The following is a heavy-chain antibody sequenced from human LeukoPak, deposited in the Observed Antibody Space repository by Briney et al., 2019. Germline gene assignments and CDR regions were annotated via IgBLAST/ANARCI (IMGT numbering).Heavy chain of an antibody. J-gene: IGHJ5*02. V-gene: IGHV5-51*01. CDR2: IYPGDSDT. CDR1: GYSFTSYW. CDR3: ARLKYSSTWPFDP. D-gene: IGHD6-6*01. Sequence: PGESQKISCKGSGYSFTSYWIGWVRQMPGKGLEWMGIIYPGDSDTRYSPSFQGQVTISADKSISTAYLQWSSLKASDTAMYYCARLKYSSTWPFDPWGQGTLVTVSS.